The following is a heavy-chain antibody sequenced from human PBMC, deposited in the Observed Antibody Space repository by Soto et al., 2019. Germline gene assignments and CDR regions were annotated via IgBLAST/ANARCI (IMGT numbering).Heavy chain of an antibody. J-gene: IGHJ4*02. CDR2: INSDGTTI. D-gene: IGHD4-17*01. CDR3: ARGTQTTVTTRLFDC. V-gene: IGHV3-74*01. Sequence: GGSLKLSCAASGFTFSSRWMHWVRQAPGKGLVWVSRINSDGTTITYADSVKGRFTISRDNAKNTLYLQMNSLRAEDTAVYYCARGTQTTVTTRLFDCWGQGTLVTVSS. CDR1: GFTFSSRW.